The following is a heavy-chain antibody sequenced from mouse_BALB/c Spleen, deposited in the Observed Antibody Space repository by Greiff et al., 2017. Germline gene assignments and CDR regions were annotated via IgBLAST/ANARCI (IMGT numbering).Heavy chain of an antibody. Sequence: EVKLVESGGGLVQPGGSRKLSCAASGFTFSSFGMHWVRQAPEKGLEWVAYISSGSSTIYYADTVKGRFTISRDNPKNTLFLQMTSLRSEDTAMYYCARSGITTVGFAYWGQGTLVTVSA. CDR2: ISSGSSTI. D-gene: IGHD1-1*01. CDR1: GFTFSSFG. CDR3: ARSGITTVGFAY. V-gene: IGHV5-17*02. J-gene: IGHJ3*01.